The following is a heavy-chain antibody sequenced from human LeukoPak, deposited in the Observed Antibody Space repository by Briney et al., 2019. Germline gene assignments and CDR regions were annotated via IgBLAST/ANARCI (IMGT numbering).Heavy chain of an antibody. Sequence: GGSLRLSCAASGFTFSDYYMSWIRQAPGKGLEWVLYISSSSSYTNYADSVKGRFTISRDNAKNSLYLQMNSLRAEDTAVYYCARKSPNYYGSGSYEQGYWYFDLWGRGTLVTVSS. D-gene: IGHD3-10*01. J-gene: IGHJ2*01. V-gene: IGHV3-11*06. CDR3: ARKSPNYYGSGSYEQGYWYFDL. CDR1: GFTFSDYY. CDR2: ISSSSSYT.